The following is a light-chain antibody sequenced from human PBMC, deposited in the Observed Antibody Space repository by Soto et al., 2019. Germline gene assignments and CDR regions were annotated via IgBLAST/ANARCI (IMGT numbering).Light chain of an antibody. J-gene: IGLJ3*02. CDR2: DDS. CDR1: TSDVGSYNL. V-gene: IGLV2-23*01. CDR3: CSYAGSSTSVM. Sequence: QSALTQPASVSGSPGQSITIFCTGTTSDVGSYNLVSWYQQHPGKAPKLMIYDDSERPSGVSNRFSGSKSGNTASLTISGLQAEDEADYYCCSYAGSSTSVMFGGGTKLTVL.